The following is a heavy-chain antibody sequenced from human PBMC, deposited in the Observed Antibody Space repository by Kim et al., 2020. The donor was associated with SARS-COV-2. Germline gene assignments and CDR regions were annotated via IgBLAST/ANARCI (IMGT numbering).Heavy chain of an antibody. J-gene: IGHJ5*02. CDR3: ARDLEYCSGGSCYEGWALTNWFDP. CDR1: GGTFSSYA. V-gene: IGHV1-69*04. CDR2: IIPIFGIA. D-gene: IGHD2-15*01. Sequence: SVKVSCKASGGTFSSYAISWVRQAPGQGLEWMGRIIPIFGIANYAQKFQGRVTITADKSTSTAYMELSSLRSEDTAVYYCARDLEYCSGGSCYEGWALTNWFDPWGQGTLVTVSS.